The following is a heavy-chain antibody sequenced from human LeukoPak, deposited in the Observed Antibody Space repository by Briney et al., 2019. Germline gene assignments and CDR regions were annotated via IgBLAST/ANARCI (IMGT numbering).Heavy chain of an antibody. Sequence: GGSLRLSCAASGFTFSSYSMNWVRQAPGKGLEWVSYISSSSSTIYYADSVKGRFTISRDNAKNSLYLQMNSLRAEDTAVYYCARGASEQYYDSGDWFDSWGQGTLVTVSS. J-gene: IGHJ5*01. CDR2: ISSSSSTI. V-gene: IGHV3-48*01. D-gene: IGHD3-22*01. CDR1: GFTFSSYS. CDR3: ARGASEQYYDSGDWFDS.